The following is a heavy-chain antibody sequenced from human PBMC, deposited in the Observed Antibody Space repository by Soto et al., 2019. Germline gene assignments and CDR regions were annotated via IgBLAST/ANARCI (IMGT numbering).Heavy chain of an antibody. D-gene: IGHD1-26*01. CDR3: VKHAAYQLVSWFAP. J-gene: IGHJ5*02. Sequence: EVQVLESGGGLVQPGGSLRLSCAASGFSFSTYAMSWVRQAPGKGLEWVSGISAGGGSPFIADSVKGRFIISRDNAKDTLYLQMNSLTVEDTAIYYCVKHAAYQLVSWFAPWGQGTLVTVSS. CDR1: GFSFSTYA. V-gene: IGHV3-23*01. CDR2: ISAGGGSP.